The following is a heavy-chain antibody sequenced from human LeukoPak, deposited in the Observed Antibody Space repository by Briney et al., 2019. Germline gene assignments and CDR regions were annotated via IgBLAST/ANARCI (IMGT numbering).Heavy chain of an antibody. J-gene: IGHJ4*02. CDR1: GFTFSTYW. Sequence: GGSLRLSCAASGFTFSTYWMSWVRQAPGKGLEWVGRIKSKTDGGTTDYAAPVKGRFTISRDDSKNTLYLQMNSLKTEDAAVYYCTTECSSSTCYVGWGQGTLVTVSS. CDR2: IKSKTDGGTT. V-gene: IGHV3-15*01. D-gene: IGHD2-2*01. CDR3: TTECSSSTCYVG.